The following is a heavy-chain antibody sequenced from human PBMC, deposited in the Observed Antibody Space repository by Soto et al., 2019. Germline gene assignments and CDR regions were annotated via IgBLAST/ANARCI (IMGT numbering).Heavy chain of an antibody. CDR2: IYYSGST. D-gene: IGHD3-10*01. CDR1: GGSISSYY. Sequence: KTSETLSLTCTVSGGSISSYYWSWIRQPPGKGLEWIGYIYYSGSTNYNPSLKSRVTISVDTSKNQFSLKLSSVTAADTAVYYCAREGGWFGEFSTYYYYYGMDVWGQGTTVTVSS. CDR3: AREGGWFGEFSTYYYYYGMDV. V-gene: IGHV4-59*01. J-gene: IGHJ6*02.